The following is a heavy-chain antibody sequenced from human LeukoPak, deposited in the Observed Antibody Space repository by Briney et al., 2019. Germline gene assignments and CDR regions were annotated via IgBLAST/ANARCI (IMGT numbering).Heavy chain of an antibody. D-gene: IGHD3-10*01. CDR1: GFTFSSYA. CDR3: ARDRGGSGVNCFDP. CDR2: ISYDGSNK. J-gene: IGHJ5*02. Sequence: GGSLRLSCAASGFTFSSYAMHWVRQAPGKGLEWVAVISYDGSNKYYADSVKGRFTISRDNSKNTLYLQMNSLRAEDTAVYYCARDRGGSGVNCFDPWGQGTLVTVSS. V-gene: IGHV3-30*04.